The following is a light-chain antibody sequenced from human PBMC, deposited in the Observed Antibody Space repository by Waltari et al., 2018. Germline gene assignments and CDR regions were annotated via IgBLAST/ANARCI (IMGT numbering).Light chain of an antibody. CDR3: AVWDDSLSGVV. CDR1: RPTTRNTF. CDR2: RNN. J-gene: IGLJ2*01. Sequence: QSVLTPPPSASGTPGPSAPLSCSGTRPTTRNTFVSWYQQLPVTAPKLLIYRNNQRPSGVPDRFSGSKSGTSASLAISGLRSEDEADYYCAVWDDSLSGVVFGGGTKLTVL. V-gene: IGLV1-47*01.